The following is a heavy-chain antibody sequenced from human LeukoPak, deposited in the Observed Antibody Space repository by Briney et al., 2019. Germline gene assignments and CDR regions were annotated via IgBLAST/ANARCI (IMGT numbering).Heavy chain of an antibody. CDR1: GGTFSSYT. D-gene: IGHD3-10*01. V-gene: IGHV1-69*04. Sequence: SVKVSCKASGGTFSSYTISWVRQAPGQGLEWMGRIIPILGIANYAQKFQGRVTITADKSTSTAYMELSSLRSEGTAVYYCARDRSRGSYNWFDPWGQGTLVTVSS. CDR3: ARDRSRGSYNWFDP. CDR2: IIPILGIA. J-gene: IGHJ5*02.